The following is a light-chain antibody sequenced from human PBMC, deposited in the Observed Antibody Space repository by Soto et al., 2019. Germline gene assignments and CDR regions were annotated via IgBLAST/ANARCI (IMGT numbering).Light chain of an antibody. J-gene: IGKJ3*01. CDR2: DAS. Sequence: IVLTQSPATLSLSPGERATLSCRASQSVSSYLGWYQQKPGQAPRLLIYDASNRATSIPARFSGSGSGTDFTLTISSLEPEDFAVYYCQQRSNWPRTFGPGTKVDIK. CDR1: QSVSSY. CDR3: QQRSNWPRT. V-gene: IGKV3-11*01.